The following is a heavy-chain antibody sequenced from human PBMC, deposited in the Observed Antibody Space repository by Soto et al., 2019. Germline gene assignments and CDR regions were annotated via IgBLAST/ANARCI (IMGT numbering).Heavy chain of an antibody. J-gene: IGHJ2*01. CDR3: ARKWGDDYIYFDL. Sequence: EVQLLESGGALVQPGGSLRLSCAASGFTFSAYAMSWVRQAPGKGLQWVSTISGSGGNTYYADSVKGRFTISRDNSKKTLHLKMSGLRAEETAVFYCARKWGDDYIYFDLWGRGTLVTVSS. V-gene: IGHV3-23*01. CDR2: ISGSGGNT. CDR1: GFTFSAYA. D-gene: IGHD4-4*01.